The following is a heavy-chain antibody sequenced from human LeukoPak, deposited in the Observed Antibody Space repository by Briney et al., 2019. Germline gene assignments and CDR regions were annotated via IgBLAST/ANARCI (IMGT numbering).Heavy chain of an antibody. J-gene: IGHJ6*02. Sequence: GASVKVSCKASGYTFTSYDINWVRQATGQGLEWMGWMNPNSGNTGYAQKFQGRVTMTRNTSISTAYMELSGLRSEDTAVYYCARYYDFWSGYYNYYYYYGMDVWGQGTTVTVSS. D-gene: IGHD3-3*01. V-gene: IGHV1-8*01. CDR1: GYTFTSYD. CDR2: MNPNSGNT. CDR3: ARYYDFWSGYYNYYYYYGMDV.